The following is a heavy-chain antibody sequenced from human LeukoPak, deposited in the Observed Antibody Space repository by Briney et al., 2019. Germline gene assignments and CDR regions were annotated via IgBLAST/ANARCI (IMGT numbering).Heavy chain of an antibody. D-gene: IGHD2-15*01. Sequence: GGSLRLSCVASGFTFSSYAMTWVRQAPGKGLEWVSGISGSSGRTYYADSVKGRFTISRDNSKNTLYLQMNGLRAEDTAVYYFAKSGLNRFDYWGQGTLVTVSS. CDR2: ISGSSGRT. J-gene: IGHJ4*02. V-gene: IGHV3-23*01. CDR1: GFTFSSYA. CDR3: AKSGLNRFDY.